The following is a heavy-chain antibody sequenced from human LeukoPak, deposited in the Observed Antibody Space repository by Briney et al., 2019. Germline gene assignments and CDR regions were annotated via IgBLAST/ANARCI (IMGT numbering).Heavy chain of an antibody. D-gene: IGHD2-21*02. J-gene: IGHJ4*02. CDR2: INQDASEI. CDR1: GFTFSIYW. V-gene: IGHV3-7*01. Sequence: GGSLRLSCAASGFTFSIYWMNWYREAPGKGLEWVCNINQDASEINYVDSVRGRFTISRDNAKNSLHLQMNSLRAEDTAVYYCATDRDNSDWQKRFDSWGQGTLVTVSS. CDR3: ATDRDNSDWQKRFDS.